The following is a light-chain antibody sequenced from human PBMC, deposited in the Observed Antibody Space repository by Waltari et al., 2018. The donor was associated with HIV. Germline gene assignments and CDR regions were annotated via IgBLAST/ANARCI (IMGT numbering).Light chain of an antibody. J-gene: IGLJ3*02. V-gene: IGLV2-11*01. CDR3: CSHAGTYTGWL. CDR1: SSDVGGYNF. Sequence: QSALTQPRSVSGSPGQSVTLSCTGTSSDVGGYNFVSWYQQYTGKAHKLMIYDVTKRPSVVPDRFFGSKSGNTSSLTISGLQAEDEADYYCCSHAGTYTGWLFGGGTKLTVL. CDR2: DVT.